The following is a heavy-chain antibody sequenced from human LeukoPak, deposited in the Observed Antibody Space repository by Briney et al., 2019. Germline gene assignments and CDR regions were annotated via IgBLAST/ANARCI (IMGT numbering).Heavy chain of an antibody. CDR1: GGSFSGYY. V-gene: IGHV4-34*01. D-gene: IGHD6-19*01. CDR3: AREAGQWLVFEYYFDY. J-gene: IGHJ4*02. Sequence: PSETLSLTCAVYGGSFSGYYWSWIRQPPGKGLEWIGEINHSGSTNYNPSLKSRVTMSVDTSKNQFSLKLSSVTAADTAVYYCAREAGQWLVFEYYFDYWGQGTLVTVSS. CDR2: INHSGST.